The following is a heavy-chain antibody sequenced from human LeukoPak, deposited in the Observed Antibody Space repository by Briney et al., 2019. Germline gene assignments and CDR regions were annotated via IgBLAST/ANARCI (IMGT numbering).Heavy chain of an antibody. Sequence: GGSLRLSCAASVFTFSSYAMHWVRQAPGKGLEYVSAISSNGGSPYYANSVKGRFTISRDNSKNTLYLQMSSLRAEDMAVYYCAREYCSGGNCQYYFDYWGQGTLVTVSS. CDR1: VFTFSSYA. V-gene: IGHV3-64*01. CDR3: AREYCSGGNCQYYFDY. D-gene: IGHD2-15*01. J-gene: IGHJ4*02. CDR2: ISSNGGSP.